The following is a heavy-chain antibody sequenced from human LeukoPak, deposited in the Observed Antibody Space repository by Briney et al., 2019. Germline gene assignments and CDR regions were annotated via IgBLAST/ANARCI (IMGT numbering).Heavy chain of an antibody. Sequence: ASVKVSCKASGYTFTHYAITWVRQAPGQGPEWMGWISAYNGETIYAQKFQGRVTMTTDPSMSTAYMDLRSLRSDDTAMYYCAREYYYGSGSYYRGNWFDPWGQGTLVTVSS. V-gene: IGHV1-18*01. J-gene: IGHJ5*02. CDR3: AREYYYGSGSYYRGNWFDP. CDR1: GYTFTHYA. CDR2: ISAYNGET. D-gene: IGHD3-10*01.